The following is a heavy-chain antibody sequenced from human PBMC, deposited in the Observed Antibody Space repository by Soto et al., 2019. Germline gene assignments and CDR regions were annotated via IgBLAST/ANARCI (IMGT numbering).Heavy chain of an antibody. Sequence: ASVKVACKASGYTFTGYYMHWVRQAPGQGLEWMGWINPNSGGTNYAQKFQGWVTMTRDTSISTAYMELRSLRSDDTAVYYCAREVELELLYWFDPWGQGTLVTVSS. CDR2: INPNSGGT. D-gene: IGHD1-7*01. V-gene: IGHV1-2*04. CDR1: GYTFTGYY. CDR3: AREVELELLYWFDP. J-gene: IGHJ5*02.